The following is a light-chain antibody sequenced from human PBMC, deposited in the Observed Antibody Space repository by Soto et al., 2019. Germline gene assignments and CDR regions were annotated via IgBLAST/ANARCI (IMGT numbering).Light chain of an antibody. Sequence: QSVLTQPPSVSGAPGQRVTISCSGSSSNVGNKAVNWYQQLPGKAPKVLIYYDDMLSSGVSDRFSGSKTGTSASLAISGLQSDDVADYYCVAWDNSLNGRVFGGGTKLTVL. J-gene: IGLJ3*02. CDR1: SSNVGNKA. CDR3: VAWDNSLNGRV. V-gene: IGLV1-36*01. CDR2: YDD.